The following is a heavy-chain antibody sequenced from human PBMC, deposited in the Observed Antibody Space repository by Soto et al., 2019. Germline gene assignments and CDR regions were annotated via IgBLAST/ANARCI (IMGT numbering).Heavy chain of an antibody. J-gene: IGHJ4*02. Sequence: GALRLSCAASGFTFSSYGMHWVRQAPGKGLEWVAVISYDGSNKYYAGSVKGRFTISRDNSKNTLYLQMNSLRAEDTAVYYCANGNWNDPSAYWGQGTLVTVSS. CDR2: ISYDGSNK. CDR1: GFTFSSYG. D-gene: IGHD1-1*01. CDR3: ANGNWNDPSAY. V-gene: IGHV3-30*18.